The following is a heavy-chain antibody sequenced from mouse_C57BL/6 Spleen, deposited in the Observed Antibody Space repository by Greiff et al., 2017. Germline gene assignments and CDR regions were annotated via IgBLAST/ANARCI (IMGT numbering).Heavy chain of an antibody. V-gene: IGHV1-61*01. CDR3: ARGAYYSNYGDDY. J-gene: IGHJ2*01. D-gene: IGHD2-5*01. CDR2: IYPSDSET. CDR1: GYTFTSYW. Sequence: QVQLQQPGAELVRPGSSVKLSCKASGYTFTSYWMDWVKQRPGQGLEWIGNIYPSDSETHYNQKFKDKATLTVDKSSSTAYMQLSSLTSEDSAVYDCARGAYYSNYGDDYWGQGTTLTVSS.